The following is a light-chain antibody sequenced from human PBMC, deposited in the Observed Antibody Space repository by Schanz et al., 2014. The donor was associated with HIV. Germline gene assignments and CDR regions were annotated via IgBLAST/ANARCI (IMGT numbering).Light chain of an antibody. J-gene: IGLJ3*02. CDR3: QSYDGNNAGV. V-gene: IGLV6-57*04. CDR1: SGSIASYF. Sequence: NFMLTQPHSVSESPGKTVTISCTPSSGSIASYFVQWYQQRPGSAPSILIYENNQRHAGVSDRFSGSIDISSNSASLTISELETEDEADYYCQSYDGNNAGVFGGGTKLTVL. CDR2: ENN.